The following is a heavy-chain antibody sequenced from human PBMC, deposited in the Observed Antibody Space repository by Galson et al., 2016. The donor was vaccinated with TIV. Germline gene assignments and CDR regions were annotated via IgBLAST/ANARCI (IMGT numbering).Heavy chain of an antibody. CDR1: GYSFATYW. V-gene: IGHV5-51*01. CDR3: ARRGPRYGKFDY. J-gene: IGHJ5*01. Sequence: QSGAEVKKPGESLKISCEASGYSFATYWIAWVRQKPGKGLEWMGTVYPDDSDPTNNPSFQGQVTFSADKSINTAFLQWSSLEASDTAMYYCARRGPRYGKFDYWGQGTPVTVSS. CDR2: VYPDDSDP. D-gene: IGHD4-17*01.